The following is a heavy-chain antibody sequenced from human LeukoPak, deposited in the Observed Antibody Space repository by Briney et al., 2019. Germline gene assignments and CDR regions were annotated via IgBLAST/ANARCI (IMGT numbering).Heavy chain of an antibody. D-gene: IGHD3/OR15-3a*01. CDR3: AKVWTTWPNWFDP. V-gene: IGHV3-23*01. CDR2: ISGSGGST. Sequence: GGSLRLSCAASGFTFSSYWMSWVRQAPGKGLEWVSAISGSGGSTNYADSVKGRFTISRDNSKSTLYLQMNSLRAEDTAVYYCAKVWTTWPNWFDPWGQGTLVTVSS. CDR1: GFTFSSYW. J-gene: IGHJ5*02.